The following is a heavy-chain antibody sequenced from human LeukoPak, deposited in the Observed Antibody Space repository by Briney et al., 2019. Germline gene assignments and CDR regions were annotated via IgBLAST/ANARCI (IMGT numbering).Heavy chain of an antibody. D-gene: IGHD3-10*01. V-gene: IGHV4-39*01. J-gene: IGHJ4*02. CDR3: ARQRAWFGEWAFDY. CDR2: IKSGDTT. CDR1: GGSFSSRTFY. Sequence: PSETLSLTCTVSGGSFSSRTFYWGWIRQPPGRGLEWIGSIKSGDTTYYNASLKSRVTMFVDTSKKQVSLVVSSVTAADTAVYYCARQRAWFGEWAFDYWGRGTLVTVSS.